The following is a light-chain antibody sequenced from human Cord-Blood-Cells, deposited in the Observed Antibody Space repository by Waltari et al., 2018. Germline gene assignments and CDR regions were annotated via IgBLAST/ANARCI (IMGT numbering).Light chain of an antibody. Sequence: EIVLTQSPATLSLSPGEGANLSCRASQSVSTYVAWYQQKPGQAPRLLIYDASNRATGIPARFSGSGSGTDFTLTISSLEPEDFAVYYCQQRSNWSMYTFGQGTKLEIK. CDR2: DAS. V-gene: IGKV3-11*01. CDR1: QSVSTY. CDR3: QQRSNWSMYT. J-gene: IGKJ2*01.